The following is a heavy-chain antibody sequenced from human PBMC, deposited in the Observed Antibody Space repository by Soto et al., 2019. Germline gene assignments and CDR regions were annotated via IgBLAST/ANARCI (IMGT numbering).Heavy chain of an antibody. CDR2: IIPILGIA. CDR3: ARGYYYDSSGYRHDAFDI. J-gene: IGHJ3*02. CDR1: GGTFSSYT. V-gene: IGHV1-69*02. D-gene: IGHD3-22*01. Sequence: SVKVSCKASGGTFSSYTISWVRQAPGQGLEWMGRIIPILGIANYAQKFQGRVTITADKSTSTAYMELSSLRSEDTAVYYCARGYYYDSSGYRHDAFDIWGQGTMVTVSS.